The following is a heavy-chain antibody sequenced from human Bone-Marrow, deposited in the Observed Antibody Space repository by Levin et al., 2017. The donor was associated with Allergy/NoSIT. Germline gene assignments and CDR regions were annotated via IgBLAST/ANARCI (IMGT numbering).Heavy chain of an antibody. CDR2: IVVGTANT. J-gene: IGHJ6*02. Sequence: SVKVSCKASGFSFRSSVVQWVRQARGQPLEWIGWIVVGTANTNYAEKFQERLTITRDMSTGTAYMELSSLRSEETAMYYCAATTRGYSYYYYDGMDVWGQGTTVTVSS. D-gene: IGHD5-18*01. CDR3: AATTRGYSYYYYDGMDV. CDR1: GFSFRSSV. V-gene: IGHV1-58*01.